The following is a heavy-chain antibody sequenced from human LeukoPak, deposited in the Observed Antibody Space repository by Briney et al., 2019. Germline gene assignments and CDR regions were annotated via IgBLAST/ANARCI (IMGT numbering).Heavy chain of an antibody. CDR2: IYYSGST. Sequence: SETLSLTCTVSGGSISSYYWSWIRQPPGKGLEWIGYIYYSGSTNYNPSLKSRVTISVDTSKNQFPLKLSSVTAADTAVYYCARHGAYGDYLAYWGQGTLVTVSS. D-gene: IGHD4-17*01. J-gene: IGHJ4*02. V-gene: IGHV4-59*08. CDR1: GGSISSYY. CDR3: ARHGAYGDYLAY.